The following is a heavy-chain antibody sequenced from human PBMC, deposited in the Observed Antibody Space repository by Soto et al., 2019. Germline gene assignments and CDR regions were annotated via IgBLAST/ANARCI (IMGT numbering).Heavy chain of an antibody. J-gene: IGHJ4*02. V-gene: IGHV3-53*01. D-gene: IGHD6-19*01. CDR1: GFTVSSNY. Sequence: GGSLRLSCAASGFTVSSNYMSWVRQAPGKGLEWVSVIYSGGSTYYADSVKGRFTISRDNSKNTLYLQMNSLRAEDTAVYYCARSERSGWYPHYWGQGTLVTVSS. CDR3: ARSERSGWYPHY. CDR2: IYSGGST.